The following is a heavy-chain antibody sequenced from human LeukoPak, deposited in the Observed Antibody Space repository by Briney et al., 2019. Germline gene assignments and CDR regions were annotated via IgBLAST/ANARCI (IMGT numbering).Heavy chain of an antibody. Sequence: SETLSLTCTVPGGPISSYYWSWIRQPPGKGLEWTGYIYYSGSTNYNPSLKSRVTISVDTSKNQFSLKLSSVTAADTAVYYCASPSHYGSGSPGAFDIWGQGTMVTVSS. CDR2: IYYSGST. CDR1: GGPISSYY. D-gene: IGHD3-10*01. CDR3: ASPSHYGSGSPGAFDI. V-gene: IGHV4-59*01. J-gene: IGHJ3*02.